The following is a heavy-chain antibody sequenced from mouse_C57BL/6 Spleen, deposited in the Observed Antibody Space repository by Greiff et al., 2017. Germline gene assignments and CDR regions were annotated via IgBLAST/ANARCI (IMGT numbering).Heavy chain of an antibody. V-gene: IGHV1-15*01. Sequence: VQLQQSGAELVRPGASVTLSCKASGYTFTDYEMHWVKQTPVHGLEWIGAIDPETGGTAYNQKFKGKAILTADKSSRTAYMELRSLTSEDSAVYYCTRGDGGYLFAYWGQGTLVTVSA. J-gene: IGHJ3*01. CDR1: GYTFTDYE. CDR2: IDPETGGT. CDR3: TRGDGGYLFAY. D-gene: IGHD2-3*01.